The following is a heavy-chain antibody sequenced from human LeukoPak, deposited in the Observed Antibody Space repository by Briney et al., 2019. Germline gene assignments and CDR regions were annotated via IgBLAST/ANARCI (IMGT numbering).Heavy chain of an antibody. CDR1: GYSISSGYY. Sequence: PSGTLSLTCTVSGYSISSGYYWGWIRQPPGKGLEWIGSIYHSGSTYYNPSLKSRVTISVDTSKNQFSLKLSSVTAADTAVYYCARGRITIFGVVRRGAFDIWGQGTMVTVSS. CDR3: ARGRITIFGVVRRGAFDI. V-gene: IGHV4-38-2*02. D-gene: IGHD3-3*01. CDR2: IYHSGST. J-gene: IGHJ3*02.